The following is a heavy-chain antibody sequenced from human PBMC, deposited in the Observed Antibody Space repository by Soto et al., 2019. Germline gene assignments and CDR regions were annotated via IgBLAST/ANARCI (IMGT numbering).Heavy chain of an antibody. J-gene: IGHJ3*01. V-gene: IGHV4-39*01. CDR1: SCSITSDGYN. CDR3: AGFSGNAFDV. CDR2: IYYTAST. Sequence: QLQLRESGPELLKPSETLSLACSVSSCSITSDGYNCAWIRQPPGKGLQWIGTIYYTASTDYNPSLRSRVIISADTANNQFVLKLRSVTAADKAVYYCAGFSGNAFDVWGHGTSVIVSP.